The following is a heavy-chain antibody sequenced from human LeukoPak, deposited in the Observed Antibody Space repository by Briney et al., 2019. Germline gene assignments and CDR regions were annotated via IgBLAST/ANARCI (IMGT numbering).Heavy chain of an antibody. Sequence: SQTLSLTCTVSGVSISSGSYDWYWIRQPAGKGLEWIGHLYTSGSMSYHPSLKSRVTISVDTSKNQFSLKLTSVTAADTAVYYCTKGRGIWGQGTLVTVSS. D-gene: IGHD3-10*01. J-gene: IGHJ4*02. CDR1: GVSISSGSYD. CDR3: TKGRGI. V-gene: IGHV4-61*09. CDR2: LYTSGSM.